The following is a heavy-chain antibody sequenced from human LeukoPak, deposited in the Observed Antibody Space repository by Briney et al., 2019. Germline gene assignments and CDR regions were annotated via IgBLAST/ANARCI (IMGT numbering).Heavy chain of an antibody. J-gene: IGHJ6*02. CDR3: ARDLGPGGYDDHYYGMDV. D-gene: IGHD5-12*01. Sequence: HSGGSLRLSCAASGFTFSSYAMHWVRQAPGKGLEWVAVISYDGSNKYYADSVKGLFTISSDNSKNTRYLQMNSLRAEDTAVYYCARDLGPGGYDDHYYGMDVWGQGTTVTVSS. CDR2: ISYDGSNK. CDR1: GFTFSSYA. V-gene: IGHV3-30*04.